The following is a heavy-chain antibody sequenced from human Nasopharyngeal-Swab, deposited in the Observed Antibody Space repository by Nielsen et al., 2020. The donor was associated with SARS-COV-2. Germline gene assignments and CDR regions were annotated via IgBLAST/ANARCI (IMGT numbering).Heavy chain of an antibody. CDR3: AKTLNSGYASSWYRYYYYGMDV. D-gene: IGHD6-13*01. Sequence: SETLSLTCAVYGGSFSGYYWSWVRQPPGKGLEWIGEINHSGSTNYNPSLKSRVTISIDTSKNQFSLKLSSVTAADTAVYYCAKTLNSGYASSWYRYYYYGMDVWGQGTTVTRLL. J-gene: IGHJ6*02. CDR1: GGSFSGYY. CDR2: INHSGST. V-gene: IGHV4-34*01.